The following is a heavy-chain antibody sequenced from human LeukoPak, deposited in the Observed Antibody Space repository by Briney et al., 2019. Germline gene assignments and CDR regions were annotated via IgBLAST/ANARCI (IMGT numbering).Heavy chain of an antibody. CDR3: ARVGYCSGGSCYGVDY. Sequence: PGGSLRLSCAASGFTFSSYSMNWVRQAPGKGLEWVSSISSSSSYIYYADSVKGRFTISRDNAKNSLYLQMNSLRAEDTAVYYCARVGYCSGGSCYGVDYWGQGILVTVSS. V-gene: IGHV3-21*01. CDR2: ISSSSSYI. CDR1: GFTFSSYS. D-gene: IGHD2-15*01. J-gene: IGHJ4*02.